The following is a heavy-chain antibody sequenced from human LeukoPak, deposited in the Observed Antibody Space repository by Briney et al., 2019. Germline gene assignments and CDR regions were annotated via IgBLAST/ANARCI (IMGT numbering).Heavy chain of an antibody. Sequence: QPGGSLRLSCSASGFIFSSYYMHWVRQAPGKGLEYVSAITTNGGSTYYADSVKGRFTISRDNSKNTLYLQMSSLRADDTAVYYCARDADILTGYIVFDYWGQGTLVTVSS. CDR1: GFIFSSYY. CDR3: ARDADILTGYIVFDY. CDR2: ITTNGGST. D-gene: IGHD3-9*01. V-gene: IGHV3-64D*09. J-gene: IGHJ4*02.